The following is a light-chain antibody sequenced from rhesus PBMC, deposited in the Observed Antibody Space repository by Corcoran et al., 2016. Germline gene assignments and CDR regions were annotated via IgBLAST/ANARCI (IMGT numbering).Light chain of an antibody. Sequence: DIQMTQSPSSLSASVGDRVTITCRASENVNNYFNWYQQKPGKAPKLLIYKASTLQSGVPSRFSGSGAGTDDTFTISSLQPEDVATYYCQHGYGTPYSFGQGTKVEIK. J-gene: IGKJ2*01. V-gene: IGKV1-74*01. CDR2: KAS. CDR1: ENVNNY. CDR3: QHGYGTPYS.